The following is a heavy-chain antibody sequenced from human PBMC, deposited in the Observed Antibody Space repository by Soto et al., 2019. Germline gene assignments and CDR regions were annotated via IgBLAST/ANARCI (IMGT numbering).Heavy chain of an antibody. V-gene: IGHV3-48*02. D-gene: IGHD4-17*01. CDR1: GFTFSDYS. CDR2: ISSSSNTI. Sequence: GGSLRLSCAASGFTFSDYSMNWVRQAPGKGLEWLTYISSSSNTIYYADFVKGRVTISRDNAKKSLYLQMNSLRDEDTAVYYCARDLLRSMRDYYYGMDVWGQGTTVTVSS. J-gene: IGHJ6*02. CDR3: ARDLLRSMRDYYYGMDV.